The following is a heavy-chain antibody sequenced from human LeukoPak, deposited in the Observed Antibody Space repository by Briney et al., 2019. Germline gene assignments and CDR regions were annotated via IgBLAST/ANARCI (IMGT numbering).Heavy chain of an antibody. Sequence: ASVKVSCKASGYTFTTYDINWVRQATGQGLEWMGWMNPNSGNSGYAQKFQGRVTMTRNTSMSTAYMELNSLRSEDTAVYYCARANYYGSGKKDLDYWGQGTLVTVSS. J-gene: IGHJ4*02. V-gene: IGHV1-8*01. D-gene: IGHD3-10*01. CDR2: MNPNSGNS. CDR1: GYTFTTYD. CDR3: ARANYYGSGKKDLDY.